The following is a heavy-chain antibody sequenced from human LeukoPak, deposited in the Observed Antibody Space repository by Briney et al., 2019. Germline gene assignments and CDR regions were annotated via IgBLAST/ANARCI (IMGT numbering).Heavy chain of an antibody. J-gene: IGHJ4*02. D-gene: IGHD3-9*01. CDR1: GYTFTSYD. CDR2: MNPNSGNT. CDR3: ARAYYDISTGYHYYFDY. V-gene: IGHV1-8*01. Sequence: GASVKVSCKASGYTFTSYDINWVRQATGQGLEWMGWMNPNSGNTGYAQKFQGRVTMTRNTSISTAYMELSSLRSEDTAVYYCARAYYDISTGYHYYFDYWGQGTLVTVSS.